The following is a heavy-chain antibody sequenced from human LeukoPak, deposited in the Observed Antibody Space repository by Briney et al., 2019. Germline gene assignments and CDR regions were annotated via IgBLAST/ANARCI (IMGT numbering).Heavy chain of an antibody. J-gene: IGHJ3*02. CDR3: ARVGLGMATIRDAFDI. CDR1: GFTFSSYW. CDR2: IKQDGSEK. D-gene: IGHD5-24*01. V-gene: IGHV3-7*01. Sequence: GGSLRLSCAASGFTFSSYWMSWVRQAPGKGLEWVANIKQDGSEKYYVDSVKGRFTISRDNAKNSLYLQMNSLRAEDTAVYYCARVGLGMATIRDAFDIWGQGTMVTVSS.